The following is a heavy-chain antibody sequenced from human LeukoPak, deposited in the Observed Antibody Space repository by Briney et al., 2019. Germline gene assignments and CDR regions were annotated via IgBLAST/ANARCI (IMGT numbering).Heavy chain of an antibody. J-gene: IGHJ4*02. D-gene: IGHD1-26*01. Sequence: GGSLRLSCAASGFTLSSYAMSWVRQAPGKGLEWVSAISGSGGSTYYADSVKGRFTISRDNSQNTLYLQMNSLRAEDTAVYYCAKDWEGGFDYWGQGTLVTVSS. CDR2: ISGSGGST. CDR3: AKDWEGGFDY. V-gene: IGHV3-23*01. CDR1: GFTLSSYA.